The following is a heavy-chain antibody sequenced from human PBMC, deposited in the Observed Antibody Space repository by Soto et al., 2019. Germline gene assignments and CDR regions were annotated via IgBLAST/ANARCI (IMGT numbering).Heavy chain of an antibody. CDR3: ARDSGRYYDRVDAFDI. CDR2: IYYSGST. V-gene: IGHV4-59*01. D-gene: IGHD1-26*01. J-gene: IGHJ3*02. CDR1: GGSISSYY. Sequence: PSETLSLTCTVSGGSISSYYWSWIRQPPGKGLEWIGYIYYSGSTNYNPSLKSRVTISVDTSKNQFSLKLSSVTAADTAVYYCARDSGRYYDRVDAFDIWGQGTMVTVSS.